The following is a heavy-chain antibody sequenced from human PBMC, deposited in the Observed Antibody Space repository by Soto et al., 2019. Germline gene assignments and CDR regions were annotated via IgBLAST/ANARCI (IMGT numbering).Heavy chain of an antibody. CDR2: IYWDDDK. Sequence: SGPTLVNPTQTLTLTCTFSGFSLSTSGVGVGWIRQPPGKALEWLALIYWDDDKRYSPSLKSRLTITKDTSKNQVVLTMTNMDPVDTATYYCARRYCSGGSCYSFFSRNDLNFDYWGQGTLVTVSS. CDR1: GFSLSTSGVG. V-gene: IGHV2-5*02. CDR3: ARRYCSGGSCYSFFSRNDLNFDY. D-gene: IGHD2-15*01. J-gene: IGHJ4*02.